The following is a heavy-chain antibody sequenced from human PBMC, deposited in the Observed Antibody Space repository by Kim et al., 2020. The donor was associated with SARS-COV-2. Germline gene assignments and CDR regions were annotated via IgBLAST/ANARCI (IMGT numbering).Heavy chain of an antibody. V-gene: IGHV4-34*01. J-gene: IGHJ4*02. CDR1: GGSFSGYY. CDR3: ARARGVVVAADATLFDY. CDR2: INHSGST. Sequence: SETLSLTCAVYGGSFSGYYWSWIRQPPGKGLEWIGEINHSGSTNYNPSLKSRVTISVDTSKNQFSLKLSSVTAADTAVYYCARARGVVVAADATLFDYWGQGTLVTVSS. D-gene: IGHD2-15*01.